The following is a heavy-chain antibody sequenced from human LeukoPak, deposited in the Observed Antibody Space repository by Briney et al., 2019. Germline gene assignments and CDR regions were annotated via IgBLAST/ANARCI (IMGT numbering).Heavy chain of an antibody. D-gene: IGHD3-22*01. CDR2: ISYDGSNK. V-gene: IGHV3-30*18. J-gene: IGHJ4*02. Sequence: PGWSLRLSCAASGFTFSSYGMHWVRQAPGKGLEWVAVISYDGSNKYYADSVKGRFTISRDNSKNTLYLQMNSLRAEDTAVYYCAKDPAYYDSSGYYYAPLDYWGQGTLVTVSS. CDR3: AKDPAYYDSSGYYYAPLDY. CDR1: GFTFSSYG.